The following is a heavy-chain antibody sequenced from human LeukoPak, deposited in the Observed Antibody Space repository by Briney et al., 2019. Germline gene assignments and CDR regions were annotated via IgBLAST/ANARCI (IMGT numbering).Heavy chain of an antibody. Sequence: GGSLRLSCAASGFTFSGSAMHWVRQASGKGLEWVGRIRSKANSYATAYAASVKGRFTISRDDSKNTAYLQMNSLKTEDTAVYYCAKSAVGATLGDYWGQGTPVTVSS. D-gene: IGHD1-26*01. J-gene: IGHJ4*02. V-gene: IGHV3-73*01. CDR1: GFTFSGSA. CDR2: IRSKANSYAT. CDR3: AKSAVGATLGDY.